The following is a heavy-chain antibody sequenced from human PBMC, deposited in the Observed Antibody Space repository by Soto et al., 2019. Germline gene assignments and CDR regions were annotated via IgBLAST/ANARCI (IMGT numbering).Heavy chain of an antibody. Sequence: QVRLQESGPGLVKPSQTLSLTCTVSGGSISSGGYYWSWIRQHPGKGLEWIGYIYYSGSTSYNPSLKSRLTISVDTSKNQFSLKLSSVTAADTSVYYCARGGGYDYLDYWGQGTLVTVSS. D-gene: IGHD5-12*01. CDR2: IYYSGST. J-gene: IGHJ4*02. V-gene: IGHV4-31*03. CDR1: GGSISSGGYY. CDR3: ARGGGYDYLDY.